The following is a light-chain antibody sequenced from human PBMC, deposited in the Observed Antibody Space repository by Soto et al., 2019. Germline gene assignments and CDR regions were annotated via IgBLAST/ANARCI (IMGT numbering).Light chain of an antibody. CDR3: NSYTTTSARV. CDR2: EVS. V-gene: IGLV2-14*01. CDR1: SNDVGAFNF. J-gene: IGLJ3*02. Sequence: QSALTQPASVSGSPGQSITISCTGTSNDVGAFNFVSWYQQHPGKAPKVIIYEVSTRPSGVSNRFSGSKSGNTASLTISGLQAEDEADYYCNSYTTTSARVFGGGTKLTVL.